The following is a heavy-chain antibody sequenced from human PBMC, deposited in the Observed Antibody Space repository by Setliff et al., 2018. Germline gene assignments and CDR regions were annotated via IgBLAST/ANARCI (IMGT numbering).Heavy chain of an antibody. CDR3: ARTGTTYYYSCMDV. CDR1: GGSIRSSYYY. V-gene: IGHV4-39*01. D-gene: IGHD3-22*01. CDR2: IYYNGST. J-gene: IGHJ6*03. Sequence: PSETLSLTCTVSGGSIRSSYYYWGWIRQPPGKGLEWIGSIYYNGSTHFNPSLKSRVAISVDTSKNLLSLRVNSVTAADTAVYYCARTGTTYYYSCMDVWGKGTTVTVSS.